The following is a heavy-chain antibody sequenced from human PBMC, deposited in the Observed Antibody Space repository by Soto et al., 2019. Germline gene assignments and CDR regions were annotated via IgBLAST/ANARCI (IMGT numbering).Heavy chain of an antibody. Sequence: GASVKVSCKASGYTFTSYYMHWVRQAPGQGLEWMGIINPSGGSTSYAQKFQGRVTITADESTSTAYMELSSLRSEDTAVYYCARSRGALGYCSGGSCFYGMDVWGQGTTVTVSS. CDR3: ARSRGALGYCSGGSCFYGMDV. V-gene: IGHV1-46*01. J-gene: IGHJ6*02. CDR1: GYTFTSYY. D-gene: IGHD2-15*01. CDR2: INPSGGST.